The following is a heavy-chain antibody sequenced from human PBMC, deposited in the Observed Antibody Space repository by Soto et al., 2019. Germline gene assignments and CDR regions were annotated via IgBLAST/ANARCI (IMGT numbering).Heavy chain of an antibody. D-gene: IGHD6-13*01. V-gene: IGHV1-46*01. Sequence: GASVKVSCKASGYTFTSYYMHWVRQAPGQGLEWMGVISPSGDSTTYAQKFQGRVTMTTDTSTTTVYMELSSLRSEDTAVYYCARDQVAAAPGYCGQGTLVTVSS. CDR3: ARDQVAAAPGY. CDR2: ISPSGDST. J-gene: IGHJ4*02. CDR1: GYTFTSYY.